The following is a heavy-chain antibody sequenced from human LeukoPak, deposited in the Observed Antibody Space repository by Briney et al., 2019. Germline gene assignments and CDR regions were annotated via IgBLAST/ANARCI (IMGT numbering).Heavy chain of an antibody. CDR3: ARAGLFCGGDCYLFDY. CDR2: ISYDGSNE. D-gene: IGHD2-21*02. Sequence: GRSLRLSCAASGFTFSSYVMHWVRQAPGKGLEWVAIISYDGSNEYYADSVKGRFTISRDNSKNTLYLQMGSLRAEDMAVYYCARAGLFCGGDCYLFDYWGQGTLVTVSS. J-gene: IGHJ4*02. CDR1: GFTFSSYV. V-gene: IGHV3-30*14.